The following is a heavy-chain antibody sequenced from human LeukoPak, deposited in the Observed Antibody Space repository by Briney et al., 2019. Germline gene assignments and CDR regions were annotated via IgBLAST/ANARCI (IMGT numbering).Heavy chain of an antibody. D-gene: IGHD1-7*01. Sequence: GGSLRLSCAASGFTFSNAWMSWVRQAPGKGLEWVGRIKSKTDGGTTDNAAPVKGRFTISRDDSKNTLYLQMNSLKTEDTAVYYCATERTGTTLDYWGQGTLVIVSS. CDR2: IKSKTDGGTT. CDR3: ATERTGTTLDY. CDR1: GFTFSNAW. V-gene: IGHV3-15*01. J-gene: IGHJ4*02.